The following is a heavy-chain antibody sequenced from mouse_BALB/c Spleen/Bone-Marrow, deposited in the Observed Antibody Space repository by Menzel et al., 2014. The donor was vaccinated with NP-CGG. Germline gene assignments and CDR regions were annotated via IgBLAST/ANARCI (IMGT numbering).Heavy chain of an antibody. J-gene: IGHJ2*01. CDR1: GFSLNSHG. V-gene: IGHV2-5*01. Sequence: QVQLQQSGPGLVQPSQNLSITCTASGFSLNSHGVHWVRQSPEKGLEWLGVIWLAGSKDYNAASLSRLSITTDNPTSQVFFTMNSLRADAAAICCCAKNRGDGVVGSWGQGTTLTVSS. D-gene: IGHD3-3*01. CDR3: AKNRGDGVVGS. CDR2: IWLAGSK.